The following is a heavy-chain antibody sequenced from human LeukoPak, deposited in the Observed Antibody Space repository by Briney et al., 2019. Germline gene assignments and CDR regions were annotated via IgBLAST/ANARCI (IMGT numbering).Heavy chain of an antibody. CDR3: ARDYQGWAFDC. Sequence: PGGSLRLSCAASGFAFSSYNMNWVRQALGKGLEWVSYISSSSSSIYYADSVKGRFTISRDNAKNSPYLQMNSLRDEDTAVYYCARDYQGWAFDCWGQGALVTVSS. D-gene: IGHD1-26*01. CDR2: ISSSSSSI. V-gene: IGHV3-48*02. J-gene: IGHJ4*02. CDR1: GFAFSSYN.